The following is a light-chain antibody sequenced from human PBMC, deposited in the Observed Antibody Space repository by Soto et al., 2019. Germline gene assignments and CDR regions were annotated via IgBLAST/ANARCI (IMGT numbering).Light chain of an antibody. J-gene: IGLJ2*01. Sequence: QSVLTQPPSASGTPGQRVTISCSGSSSNIGSNTVNWYQQLPGTAPRLLIYNHNQRPSGVPDRFSASKSGTSASLAISGLQSEDEADYYCAAWDDSLNGNVVFGGGTKVTVL. CDR3: AAWDDSLNGNVV. CDR2: NHN. CDR1: SSNIGSNT. V-gene: IGLV1-44*01.